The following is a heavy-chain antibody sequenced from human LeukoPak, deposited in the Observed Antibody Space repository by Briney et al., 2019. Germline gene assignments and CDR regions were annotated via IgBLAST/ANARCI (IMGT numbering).Heavy chain of an antibody. Sequence: GGSLRLSCAASGFTFSSYAMSWVRQAPGKGLEWASYISSGSSVIYYADSVKGRFTISRDNSKNTLYLQMNSLRAEDTAVYYCAKAQGDSYISYLNWGQGTLVTVSS. CDR2: ISSGSSVI. D-gene: IGHD5-24*01. CDR3: AKAQGDSYISYLN. CDR1: GFTFSSYA. V-gene: IGHV3-23*01. J-gene: IGHJ4*02.